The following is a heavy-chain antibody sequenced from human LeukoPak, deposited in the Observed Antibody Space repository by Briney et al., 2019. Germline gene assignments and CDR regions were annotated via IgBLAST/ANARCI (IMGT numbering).Heavy chain of an antibody. CDR3: AREGLSVTPGWNAFDI. CDR1: GGSISSGGYS. Sequence: PSETLFLTCAVSGGSISSGGYSWSWIRQPPGKGLEWIGYIYHSGSTYYNPSLKSRVTISVDRSKNQFSLKLSSVTAADTAVYYCAREGLSVTPGWNAFDIWGQGTMVTVSS. D-gene: IGHD4-23*01. V-gene: IGHV4-30-2*01. J-gene: IGHJ3*02. CDR2: IYHSGST.